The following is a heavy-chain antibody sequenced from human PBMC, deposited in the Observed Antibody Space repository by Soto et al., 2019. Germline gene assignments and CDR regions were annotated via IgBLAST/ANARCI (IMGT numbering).Heavy chain of an antibody. CDR3: ARAPREDILTGYVYYYYYMDV. J-gene: IGHJ6*03. CDR2: IVVGSGNT. Sequence: GASVKVSCKASGFTFTSSAMQWVRQARGQRLEWIGWIVVGSGNTNYAQKFQDRVTITRNMSTSTAYMELSSLRSEDTAVYYCARAPREDILTGYVYYYYYMDVWGKGTTVTVSS. V-gene: IGHV1-58*02. CDR1: GFTFTSSA. D-gene: IGHD3-9*01.